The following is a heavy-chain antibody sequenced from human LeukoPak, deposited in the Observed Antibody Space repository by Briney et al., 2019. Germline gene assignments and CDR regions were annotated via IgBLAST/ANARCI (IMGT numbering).Heavy chain of an antibody. CDR3: ARSAIAARGVIPDY. V-gene: IGHV1-2*02. CDR2: INPNSGGT. J-gene: IGHJ4*02. CDR1: GYTFTGYY. D-gene: IGHD3-10*01. Sequence: ASVKVSCKASGYTFTGYYMHWVRQAPGQGLEWMGWINPNSGGTNYVQKFQGRVTMTRDTSISTAYMELSRLRSDDTAVYYCARSAIAARGVIPDYWGQGTLVTVSS.